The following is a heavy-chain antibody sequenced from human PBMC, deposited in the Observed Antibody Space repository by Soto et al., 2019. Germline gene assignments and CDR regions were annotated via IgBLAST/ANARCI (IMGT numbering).Heavy chain of an antibody. V-gene: IGHV4-59*01. CDR2: IFYTGGA. Sequence: SETLSLTCTVSGGSINNYYWSWIRQPPGKGLEWIGYIFYTGGANYNPSLKRRLTMSVDTSRNQFSLRLSSVTAADTAVYYCARTIAAANTVRWFDPWGQGTLVTVS. CDR1: GGSINNYY. CDR3: ARTIAAANTVRWFDP. D-gene: IGHD6-13*01. J-gene: IGHJ5*02.